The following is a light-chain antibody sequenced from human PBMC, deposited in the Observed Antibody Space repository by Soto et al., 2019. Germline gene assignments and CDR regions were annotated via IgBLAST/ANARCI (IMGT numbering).Light chain of an antibody. CDR2: AAS. Sequence: IQMTQSPSTLSASVGDSVIITCRASETITRYLNWYQSKPGKAPRLLISAASSLESGVPSRFSGSYSGTDFTLTISSLQPEDFATYYCQQSYLNPLTFGGGTKVDIK. CDR3: QQSYLNPLT. V-gene: IGKV1-39*01. J-gene: IGKJ4*01. CDR1: ETITRY.